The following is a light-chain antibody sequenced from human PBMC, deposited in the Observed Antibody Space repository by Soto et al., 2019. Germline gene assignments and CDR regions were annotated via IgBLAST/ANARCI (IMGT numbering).Light chain of an antibody. Sequence: QSVLTQPRSVSGSPGQSVTISCTGTSSDVGGYNYVSWYQQHPGKAPKLMIYDVSKRPSGVPDRFSGSKSGNTASLTISGLQAEDEADYYCCSYAGSYTFVFGGGTQVNVL. J-gene: IGLJ2*01. CDR2: DVS. CDR1: SSDVGGYNY. CDR3: CSYAGSYTFV. V-gene: IGLV2-11*01.